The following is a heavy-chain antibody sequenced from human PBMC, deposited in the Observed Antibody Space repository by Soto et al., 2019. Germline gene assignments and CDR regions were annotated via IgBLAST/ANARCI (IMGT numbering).Heavy chain of an antibody. V-gene: IGHV3-30-3*01. CDR3: ATPIVVAGGY. Sequence: QVQLVESGGGVVQPGRSLRLSCAASGFTFSSYAMHWVRQAPGKGLEWVAVISYDGSNKYYADSVKGRFTISRDNSKNTPYLQMNSLRAEDTAVYYCATPIVVAGGYWGQGTLVTVSS. CDR1: GFTFSSYA. D-gene: IGHD3-22*01. J-gene: IGHJ4*02. CDR2: ISYDGSNK.